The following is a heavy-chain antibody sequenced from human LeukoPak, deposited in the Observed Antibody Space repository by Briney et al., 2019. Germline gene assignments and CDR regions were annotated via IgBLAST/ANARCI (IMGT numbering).Heavy chain of an antibody. CDR3: ARVGVSLFDFDY. CDR1: GGSFSGYY. V-gene: IGHV4-59*01. D-gene: IGHD3-10*01. Sequence: SETLSLTCAVYGGSFSGYYWSWIRQPPGKGLEWIGYIYYSGSTNYNPSLKSRITISVDTSKNQFSLKLSSVTAADTAVYYCARVGVSLFDFDYWGQGTLVTVSS. CDR2: IYYSGST. J-gene: IGHJ4*02.